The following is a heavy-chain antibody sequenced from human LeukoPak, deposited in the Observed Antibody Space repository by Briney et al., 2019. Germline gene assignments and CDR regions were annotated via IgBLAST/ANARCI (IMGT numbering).Heavy chain of an antibody. D-gene: IGHD6-19*01. Sequence: ASVKVSCKASGYTFTSYGISWVRQAPGQGPEWMGWISAYNGNTNYAQKLQGRVTMTTDTSTSTAYMELRSLRSDDTAVYYCARDRRVAVAENFDYWGQGTLVTVSS. CDR1: GYTFTSYG. CDR3: ARDRRVAVAENFDY. J-gene: IGHJ4*02. CDR2: ISAYNGNT. V-gene: IGHV1-18*01.